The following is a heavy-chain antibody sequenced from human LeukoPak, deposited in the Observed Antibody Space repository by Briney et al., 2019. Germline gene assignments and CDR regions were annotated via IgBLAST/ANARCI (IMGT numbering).Heavy chain of an antibody. CDR1: GFTFSDYY. V-gene: IGHV3-11*04. J-gene: IGHJ4*02. CDR3: AKDGVMGIVVVIPNGLFDY. Sequence: PGGSLRLSCAASGFTFSDYYMSWIRQAPGKGLEWVSYISSSGSTIYYADSVKGRFTISRDNAKNSLYLQMKSLRVEDTAVYYCAKDGVMGIVVVIPNGLFDYWGQGTLVTVSS. D-gene: IGHD3-22*01. CDR2: ISSSGSTI.